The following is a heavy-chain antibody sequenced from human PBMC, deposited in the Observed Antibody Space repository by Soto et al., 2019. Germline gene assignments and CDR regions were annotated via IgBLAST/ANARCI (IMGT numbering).Heavy chain of an antibody. V-gene: IGHV4-39*07. Sequence: AETMSITCSVSGCSISNSRDDGGWIRQPPGKGLEWIATIYYSGKTYYNPSLKSRVTISVDRSKNQFSLKLSSVTAADTAVYYCARAGGVGATALDYWVQGTLVTVSS. J-gene: IGHJ4*02. D-gene: IGHD1-26*01. CDR2: IYYSGKT. CDR3: ARAGGVGATALDY. CDR1: GCSISNSRDD.